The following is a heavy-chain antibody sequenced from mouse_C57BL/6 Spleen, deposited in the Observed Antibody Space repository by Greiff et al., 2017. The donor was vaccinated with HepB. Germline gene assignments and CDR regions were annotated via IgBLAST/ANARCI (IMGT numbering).Heavy chain of an antibody. CDR1: GYSITSGYY. V-gene: IGHV3-6*01. J-gene: IGHJ1*03. CDR3: ARVRDYGSYWYFDV. CDR2: ISYDGSN. Sequence: EVQRVESGPGLVKPSQSLSLTCSVTGYSITSGYYWNWIRQFPGNKLEWMGYISYDGSNNYNPSLKNRISITRDTSKNQFFLKLNSVTTEDTATYYCARVRDYGSYWYFDVWGTGTTVTVSS. D-gene: IGHD2-4*01.